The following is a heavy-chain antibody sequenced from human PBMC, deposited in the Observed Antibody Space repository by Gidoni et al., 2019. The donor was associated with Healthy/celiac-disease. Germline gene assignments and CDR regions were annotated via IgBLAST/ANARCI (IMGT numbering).Heavy chain of an antibody. J-gene: IGHJ5*02. D-gene: IGHD3-3*01. Sequence: EVQLVESGGGLVQPGGSLRLSCAASGFPFSSYWMHWVRQAPGKGLVWVSRINRDGSSTSYADSVKGRFTISRDNAKNTLYLQMNSLRAEDTAVYYCAREGGSLWSGLPGAGFDPWGQGTLVTVSS. V-gene: IGHV3-74*01. CDR2: INRDGSST. CDR3: AREGGSLWSGLPGAGFDP. CDR1: GFPFSSYW.